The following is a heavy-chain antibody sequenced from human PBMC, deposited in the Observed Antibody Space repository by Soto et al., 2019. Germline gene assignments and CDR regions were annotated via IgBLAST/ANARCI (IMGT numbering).Heavy chain of an antibody. J-gene: IGHJ5*02. Sequence: GGSLRLSCAASGFTFSSYAMSWVRQAPGKGLEWVSYITSRSTNTDYADSVKGRFTISRDNAKNLVFLQMNSLRGDDTAVYFCARDVDSASWFDPWGQGTLVTVSS. CDR2: ITSRSTNT. V-gene: IGHV3-21*05. CDR3: ARDVDSASWFDP. D-gene: IGHD3-22*01. CDR1: GFTFSSYA.